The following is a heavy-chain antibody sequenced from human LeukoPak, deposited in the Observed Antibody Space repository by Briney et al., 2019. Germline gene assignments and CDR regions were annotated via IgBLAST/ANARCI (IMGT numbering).Heavy chain of an antibody. CDR3: ARLYSSSSGKAFDI. D-gene: IGHD6-6*01. V-gene: IGHV3-11*06. Sequence: GGSLRLSCAASGFTFSDYYMSWIRQAPGKGLEWVSYIRGSRSYTNYADSVKGRFTISRDNAKNSLYLQMNSLRAEDTAVYYCARLYSSSSGKAFDIWGQGTVVTVSS. CDR1: GFTFSDYY. J-gene: IGHJ3*02. CDR2: IRGSRSYT.